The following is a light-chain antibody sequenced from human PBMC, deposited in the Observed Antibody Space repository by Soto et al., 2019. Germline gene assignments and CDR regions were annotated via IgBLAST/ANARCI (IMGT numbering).Light chain of an antibody. J-gene: IGKJ1*01. V-gene: IGKV3-15*01. CDR3: QQYNTWPQT. CDR2: GAS. Sequence: EMVLAQSAATLSLSPVERATLSCISSQSVSSSLAWYQQKPCQAPGLLIYGASTRATGFPARFSGSGSGTEFTLTISSLQSEDFAVYYCQQYNTWPQTFGQGTKVDIK. CDR1: QSVSSS.